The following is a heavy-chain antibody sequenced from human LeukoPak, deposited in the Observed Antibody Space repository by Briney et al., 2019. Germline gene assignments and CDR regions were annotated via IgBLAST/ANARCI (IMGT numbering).Heavy chain of an antibody. Sequence: GGSLRLSCAASGFTFSSYSMSWVRQAPGKGLEWVSYISSSGSTIYYADSVKGRFTISRDNAKNSLYLQMNSLRAEDTAVYYCARVRAYCSGGSCYSFYYYYGMDVWGQGTTVTVSS. CDR3: ARVRAYCSGGSCYSFYYYYGMDV. D-gene: IGHD2-15*01. CDR2: ISSSGSTI. J-gene: IGHJ6*02. V-gene: IGHV3-11*01. CDR1: GFTFSSYS.